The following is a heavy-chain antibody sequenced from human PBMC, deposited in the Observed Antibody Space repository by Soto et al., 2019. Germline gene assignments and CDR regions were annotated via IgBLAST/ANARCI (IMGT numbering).Heavy chain of an antibody. CDR3: ARDYYDSSGYQGFWFDP. V-gene: IGHV4-30-4*01. Sequence: QAQLQESGPGLVKPSQTLSLTCTVSGGSISSGDYYWSWIRQPPGKGLEWIGYIYYSGSTYYNPSLKSRVTISVDTSKNQFSLKLSSVTAADTAVYYCARDYYDSSGYQGFWFDPWGQGTLVTVSS. D-gene: IGHD3-22*01. CDR2: IYYSGST. CDR1: GGSISSGDYY. J-gene: IGHJ5*02.